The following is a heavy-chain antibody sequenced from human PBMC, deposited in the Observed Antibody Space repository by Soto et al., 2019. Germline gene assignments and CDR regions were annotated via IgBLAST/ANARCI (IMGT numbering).Heavy chain of an antibody. CDR1: GGTFSSYA. V-gene: IGHV1-69*01. D-gene: IGHD5-18*01. CDR2: IIPIFGTA. Sequence: QVQLVQSGAEVKKPGSSVKVSCKASGGTFSSYAISWVRQAPGQGLEWMGGIIPIFGTANYAQKFQGRVTITADESTSTAYMERRSLRSEDTAVYYCARADSGYSLHDAFDIWGQGTMVTVSS. CDR3: ARADSGYSLHDAFDI. J-gene: IGHJ3*02.